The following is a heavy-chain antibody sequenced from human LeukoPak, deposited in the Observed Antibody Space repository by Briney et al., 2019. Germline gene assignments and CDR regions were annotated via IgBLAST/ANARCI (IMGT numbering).Heavy chain of an antibody. CDR1: GYSISNVYY. D-gene: IGHD1-26*01. CDR3: ARNFIGTSGSYL. J-gene: IGHJ5*02. CDR2: IRHSVKT. Sequence: SETLSLTCSVSGYSISNVYYWGWIRQPPGKGLEWIGSIRHSVKTYYNPSLESRVTISVDTSKNQFSLRLSSVTAADTAVYYCARNFIGTSGSYLWGQGTLVTVSS. V-gene: IGHV4-38-2*01.